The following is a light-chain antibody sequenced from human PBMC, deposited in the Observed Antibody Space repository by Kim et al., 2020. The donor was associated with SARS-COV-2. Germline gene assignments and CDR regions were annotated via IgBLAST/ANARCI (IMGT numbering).Light chain of an antibody. Sequence: SASVGDRVTITCRASQSISGWLAWYQQKPGKAPTLLIHDVSTLESGVPSRFSGSGSGTEFTLIISSLQPDDFATYYCQQYDTCWTFGQGTKVDIK. V-gene: IGKV1-5*01. J-gene: IGKJ1*01. CDR3: QQYDTCWT. CDR1: QSISGW. CDR2: DVS.